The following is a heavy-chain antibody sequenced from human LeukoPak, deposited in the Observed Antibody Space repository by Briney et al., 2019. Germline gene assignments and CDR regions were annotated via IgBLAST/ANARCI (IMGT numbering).Heavy chain of an antibody. V-gene: IGHV3-66*01. CDR3: ARDSSMLRGPLVIYYFDF. CDR1: GFTVSRNY. Sequence: GGSLRLSCAASGFTVSRNYMSWVRQAPGKGLEWVSVMYSGGRTYYADSVKGRFTISRDNSKNTLFLQMNRLRAEDTAVYYCARDSSMLRGPLVIYYFDFWGQGTLVTVSS. J-gene: IGHJ4*02. CDR2: MYSGGRT. D-gene: IGHD3-10*01.